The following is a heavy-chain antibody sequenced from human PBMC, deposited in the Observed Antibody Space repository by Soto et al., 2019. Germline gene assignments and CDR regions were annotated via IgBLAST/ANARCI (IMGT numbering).Heavy chain of an antibody. CDR3: ARGTIFGVVKSLVGAHYGMDV. J-gene: IGHJ6*02. CDR2: IDPSDSYT. CDR1: GYSFTSYW. D-gene: IGHD3-3*01. Sequence: PGESLKISCKGSGYSFTSYWISWVRQMPGKGLEWMGRIDPSDSYTNYSPSFQGHVTISADKSISTAYLQWSSLKASDTAMYYCARGTIFGVVKSLVGAHYGMDVWGQGTTVTVSS. V-gene: IGHV5-10-1*01.